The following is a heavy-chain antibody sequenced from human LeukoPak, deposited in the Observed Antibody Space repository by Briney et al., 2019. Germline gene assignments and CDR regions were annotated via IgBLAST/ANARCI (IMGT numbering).Heavy chain of an antibody. CDR3: ARQLTMVRGYGLDV. J-gene: IGHJ6*02. V-gene: IGHV5-51*01. CDR1: GYSFTSYW. D-gene: IGHD3-10*01. Sequence: GESLKISCTGSGYSFTSYWIAWVRQMPGKGLEWMGFINPGNSDTRYSPSFQGQVIISVDKSINTAYLQWSSLKALDTAIYYCARQLTMVRGYGLDVWGQGTTVTVSS. CDR2: INPGNSDT.